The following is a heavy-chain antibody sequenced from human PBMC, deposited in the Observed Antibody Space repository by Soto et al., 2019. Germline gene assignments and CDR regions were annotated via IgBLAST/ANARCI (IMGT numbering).Heavy chain of an antibody. V-gene: IGHV3-33*01. J-gene: IGHJ4*01. D-gene: IGHD3-10*01. Sequence: PGGSLRLSCEASGFTFSSYGMHWVRQAPGKGLEWVAVIWFDGSKKDYADSVKGRFTISRDNSKNMLYVYMNSLRDEDTAVYYCARGPMVRGVVGFDYWGHGTLVTVSS. CDR1: GFTFSSYG. CDR3: ARGPMVRGVVGFDY. CDR2: IWFDGSKK.